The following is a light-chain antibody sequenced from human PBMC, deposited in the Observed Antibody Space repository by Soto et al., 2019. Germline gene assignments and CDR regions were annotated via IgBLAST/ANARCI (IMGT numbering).Light chain of an antibody. CDR1: QSLLYNSNNKNY. CDR3: HQYYSVPLT. CDR2: WAS. Sequence: DIVMTQSPDSLAVSLGERATINCKSSQSLLYNSNNKNYLAWYQQEPGQPPKLLIYWASTRESGVPDRFSGSGSGTDFTLTISNLQAEDVAVYYCHQYYSVPLTFGGETKVEIK. J-gene: IGKJ4*01. V-gene: IGKV4-1*01.